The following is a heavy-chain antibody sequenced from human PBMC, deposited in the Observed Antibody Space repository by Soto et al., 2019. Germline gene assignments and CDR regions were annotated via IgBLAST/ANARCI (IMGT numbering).Heavy chain of an antibody. CDR1: GFTFGDYA. D-gene: IGHD3-22*01. J-gene: IGHJ6*02. CDR3: TMVGSRESSAPSERYYYYGMDV. CDR2: IRSKAYGGTT. Sequence: GGSLRLSCTASGFTFGDYAMSWFRQAPGKGLEWVGFIRSKAYGGTTEYAASVKGRFTISRDDSKSIAYLQMNSLKTEDTAVYYCTMVGSRESSAPSERYYYYGMDVWGQGTTVTVSS. V-gene: IGHV3-49*03.